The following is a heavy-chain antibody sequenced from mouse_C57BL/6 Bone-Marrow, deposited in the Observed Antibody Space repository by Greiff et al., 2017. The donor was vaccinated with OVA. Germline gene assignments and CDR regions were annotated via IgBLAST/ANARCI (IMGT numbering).Heavy chain of an antibody. V-gene: IGHV1-15*01. D-gene: IGHD2-3*01. J-gene: IGHJ1*03. CDR2: IDPETGGT. CDR3: SIYDGYYYWYFDV. CDR1: GYTFTDYE. Sequence: QVQLQQSGAELVRPGASVTLSCKASGYTFTDYEMHWVKQTPVHGLEWIGAIDPETGGTAYNQKFKGQAILTADKSSSTAYMELRSLTSEDSAVYYCSIYDGYYYWYFDVWGTGTTVTVSS.